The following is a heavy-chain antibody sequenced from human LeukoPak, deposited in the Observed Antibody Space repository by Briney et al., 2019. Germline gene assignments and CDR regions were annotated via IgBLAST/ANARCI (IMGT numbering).Heavy chain of an antibody. CDR3: ARWKMELQRNDF. J-gene: IGHJ3*01. V-gene: IGHV3-7*01. CDR2: INQDGSEE. CDR1: GFTFRTYW. Sequence: GGSLRLSFAASGFTFRTYWMSWIRQAPGKEPEWVADINQDGSEEYYLQSVRGRFTVSRDNAQNAVFLQMTNLRADDTALYYCARWKMELQRNDFWGQGTVVTVSS. D-gene: IGHD1-7*01.